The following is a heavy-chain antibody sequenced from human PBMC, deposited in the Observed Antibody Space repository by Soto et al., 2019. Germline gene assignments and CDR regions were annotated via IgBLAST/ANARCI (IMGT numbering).Heavy chain of an antibody. Sequence: ASETLSLTCAVYGGSFSGYYWSWIRQPPGKGLEWIGEINHSGSTNYNPSLKSRVTISVDTSKNQFSLKLSSVTAADTAVYYCARFFRGSSWDRSYYFDYWGQGTLVTVSS. D-gene: IGHD6-13*01. V-gene: IGHV4-34*01. CDR3: ARFFRGSSWDRSYYFDY. CDR1: GGSFSGYY. CDR2: INHSGST. J-gene: IGHJ4*02.